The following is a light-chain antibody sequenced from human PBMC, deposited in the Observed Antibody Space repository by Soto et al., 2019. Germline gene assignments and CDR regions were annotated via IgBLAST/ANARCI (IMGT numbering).Light chain of an antibody. CDR2: AAS. CDR1: QGISNY. J-gene: IGKJ1*01. Sequence: DIQMTQSPSSLSASVGDRVTITCRASQGISNYLAWYQQKPGKVPKLLIYAASTLQSGVPSRFSGSGSGTDFTLTIRSVRPQDVATYYCQKYNSAPRTFGQGTKVEL. V-gene: IGKV1-27*01. CDR3: QKYNSAPRT.